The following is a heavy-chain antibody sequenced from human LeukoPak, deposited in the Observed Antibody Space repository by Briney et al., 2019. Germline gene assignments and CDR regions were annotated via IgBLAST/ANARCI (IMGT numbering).Heavy chain of an antibody. CDR3: ARGRSRVTIFGVALNWLDS. D-gene: IGHD3-3*01. CDR2: IHHSGRT. Sequence: SETLSLTCAVYGGSFSNYDGTWIRQPPGKGLEWIGEIHHSGRTNYNPSLKSRITISADTSKKQFSLRLSSVTAADTAVYYCARGRSRVTIFGVALNWLDSWGQGNLVTVSS. CDR1: GGSFSNYD. V-gene: IGHV4-34*01. J-gene: IGHJ5*01.